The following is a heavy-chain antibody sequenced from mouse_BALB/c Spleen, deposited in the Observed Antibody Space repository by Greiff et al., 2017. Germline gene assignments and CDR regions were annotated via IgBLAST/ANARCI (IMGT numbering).Heavy chain of an antibody. CDR2: SRNKANDYTT. CDR3: ARDNGWSYAMDY. V-gene: IGHV7-1*02. Sequence: EVKVVESGGGLVQPGGSLRLSCATSGFTFSDFYMGWVRRPPGERLVWIAASRNKANDYTTEYSASVKGRFIVSRDTSQSILYLQMNALRAEDTAIYYCARDNGWSYAMDYWGQGTSGTVSS. CDR1: GFTFSDFY. D-gene: IGHD2-3*01. J-gene: IGHJ4*01.